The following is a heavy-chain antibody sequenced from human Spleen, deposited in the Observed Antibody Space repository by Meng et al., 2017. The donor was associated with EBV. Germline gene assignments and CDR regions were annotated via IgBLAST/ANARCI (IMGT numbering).Heavy chain of an antibody. CDR1: GGAISSGGYY. CDR2: INYRGNT. J-gene: IGHJ5*02. V-gene: IGHV4-30-4*01. Sequence: QVQVQESGPGLVKPSQTLSLTFAVSGGAISSGGYYWSWIRQPPGKGLEWIGYINYRGNTYDNPSLRSRAALSVDTSKNQFSLKLSSVTAADTAVYYCARGAAKWFDPWGPGTLVTVSS. CDR3: ARGAAKWFDP. D-gene: IGHD6-25*01.